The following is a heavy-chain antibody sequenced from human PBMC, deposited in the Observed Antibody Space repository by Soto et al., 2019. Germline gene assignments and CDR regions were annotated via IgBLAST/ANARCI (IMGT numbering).Heavy chain of an antibody. CDR1: GGTFSSYA. CDR3: ARDRPYYDSSGYPGGDAFDI. D-gene: IGHD3-22*01. V-gene: IGHV1-69*01. CDR2: IIPIFGTA. Sequence: QVQLVQSGAEVKKPGSSVKVSCKASGGTFSSYAISWVRQAPGQGLEWMGGIIPIFGTANYAQKFQGRVTITADESTSTAYMELSSLRSEDTAVYYCARDRPYYDSSGYPGGDAFDIWGQGTMVIVSS. J-gene: IGHJ3*02.